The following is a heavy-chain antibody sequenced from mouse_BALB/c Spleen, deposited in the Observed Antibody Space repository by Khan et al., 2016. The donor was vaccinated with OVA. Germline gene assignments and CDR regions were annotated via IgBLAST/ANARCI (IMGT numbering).Heavy chain of an antibody. V-gene: IGHV1S29*02. CDR1: GYTFTDYN. J-gene: IGHJ4*01. D-gene: IGHD2-14*01. CDR3: GKENGYLYAMGY. Sequence: EVQLQESGPELVKPGASVKISCKASGYTFTDYNMHWVKQSHGKSLEWIGYIYPYNGGTGYNQKFKSKATLTVDNSSSTAYMELRSLTSEDSAVYYCGKENGYLYAMGYWGQGTSVTVSS. CDR2: IYPYNGGT.